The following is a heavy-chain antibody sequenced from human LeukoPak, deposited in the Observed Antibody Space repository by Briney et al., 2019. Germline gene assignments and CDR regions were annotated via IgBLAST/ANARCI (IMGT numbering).Heavy chain of an antibody. CDR2: IFPGDSDT. CDR3: AKLYSGRIDY. CDR1: GYSFTNCW. Sequence: GESLKISCKGSGYSFTNCWIGWVRQMPGKGLEWMGIIFPGDSDTRYSPSFQDQVTISADKSISTAYLQWNSLKASDTGIYYCAKLYSGRIDYWGQGTLVSVS. J-gene: IGHJ4*02. V-gene: IGHV5-51*01. D-gene: IGHD1-26*01.